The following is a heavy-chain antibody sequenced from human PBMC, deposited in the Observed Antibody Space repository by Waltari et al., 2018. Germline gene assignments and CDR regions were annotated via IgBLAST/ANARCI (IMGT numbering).Heavy chain of an antibody. CDR3: ASGPLSYAFDI. Sequence: QVQLQESGPGLVKPSQTLSLTCTVSGGSISSGDYYWSWIRQPPGQGLGWIGSIYYSGRTYYNPSLRVRVTISVDTAKNQFSLKLSSVTAADTAVYYCASGPLSYAFDIWGQGTMVTVSS. CDR2: IYYSGRT. D-gene: IGHD1-26*01. CDR1: GGSISSGDYY. J-gene: IGHJ3*02. V-gene: IGHV4-30-4*08.